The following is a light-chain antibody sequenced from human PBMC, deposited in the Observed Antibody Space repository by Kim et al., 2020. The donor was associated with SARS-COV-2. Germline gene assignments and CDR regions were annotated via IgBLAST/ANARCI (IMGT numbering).Light chain of an antibody. CDR2: SNN. CDR1: SSNIGSNT. Sequence: QPVLTQPPSASGTPGQRVTISCSGSSSNIGSNTVNWYQQLPGTAPKLLFYSNNQRPSGVPDRFSGSKSGTSASLAISGLQSEDEADYYCAAWDDSLNGWVFGGGTQLTVL. CDR3: AAWDDSLNGWV. J-gene: IGLJ3*02. V-gene: IGLV1-44*01.